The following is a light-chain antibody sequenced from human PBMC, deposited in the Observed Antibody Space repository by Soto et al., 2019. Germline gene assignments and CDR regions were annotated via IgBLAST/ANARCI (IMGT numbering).Light chain of an antibody. CDR3: QQANSFPLT. CDR1: QGISMW. CDR2: GAS. V-gene: IGKV1-12*01. Sequence: DIQMTQPPPFVSASVEDRVIITCRARQGISMWLAWYQQRPGKDPELLIYGASSLQSRVPSRFSGSETATDFTLTISSLQPEDFATYYCQQANSFPLTFGQGTRLEIK. J-gene: IGKJ5*01.